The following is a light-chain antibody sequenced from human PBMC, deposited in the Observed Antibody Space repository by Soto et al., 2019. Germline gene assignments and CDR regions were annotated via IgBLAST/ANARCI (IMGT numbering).Light chain of an antibody. CDR3: QQRYVWLT. J-gene: IGKJ4*01. Sequence: EIVLTQSPGTLYLSPGEEATLSCRASQSVDSNYLAWYQQKPGQTPRLIIYGASNRATGTPARFSGSGSGTDFTLTISSLEPEDSAVYYCQQRYVWLTFGGGTKVDIK. CDR1: QSVDSNY. CDR2: GAS. V-gene: IGKV3-11*01.